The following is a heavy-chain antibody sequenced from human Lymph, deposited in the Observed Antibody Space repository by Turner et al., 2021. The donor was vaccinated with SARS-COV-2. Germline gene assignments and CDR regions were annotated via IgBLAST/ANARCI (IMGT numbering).Heavy chain of an antibody. J-gene: IGHJ6*02. CDR3: ARGRYSGGGMDV. CDR2: RNPNSGNT. Sequence: QVQLVQSGAEVKKPGASVKVSCKASGYTFTSYDINWVRQATGQGLGWMGWRNPNSGNTGYAQKFQGRVTMTRNISISTAYMELSTLRSEDTAVYYCARGRYSGGGMDVWGQGTTVTVSS. CDR1: GYTFTSYD. D-gene: IGHD1-26*01. V-gene: IGHV1-8*01.